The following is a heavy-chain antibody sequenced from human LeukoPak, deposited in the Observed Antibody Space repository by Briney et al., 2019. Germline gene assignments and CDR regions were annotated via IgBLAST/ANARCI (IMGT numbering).Heavy chain of an antibody. CDR1: GFTFSSYA. V-gene: IGHV3-23*01. D-gene: IGHD6-13*01. J-gene: IGHJ6*03. CDR3: ATALAAAGPPHYYMDV. CDR2: ISGSGGST. Sequence: GGSLRLSCAASGFTFSSYAMSWVRQAPGKGLEWVSAISGSGGSTYYADSVKGRFTISRDNSKNTLYLQMNSLRAEDTAVYYCATALAAAGPPHYYMDVWGKGTTVTVSS.